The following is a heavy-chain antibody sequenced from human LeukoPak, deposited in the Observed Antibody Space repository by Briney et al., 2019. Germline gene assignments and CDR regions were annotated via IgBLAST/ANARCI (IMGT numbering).Heavy chain of an antibody. D-gene: IGHD1-1*01. CDR2: IYYSGST. CDR1: GGSISSGDYS. V-gene: IGHV4-30-4*07. J-gene: IGHJ3*02. Sequence: PSETLSLTCAVSGGSISSGDYSWSWIRQPPGKGLEWIGYIYYSGSTYYNPSLKSRVTISVDTSKNQFSLKLSSVTAADTAVYYCARERLESYVGDAFDIWGQGTMVTVSS. CDR3: ARERLESYVGDAFDI.